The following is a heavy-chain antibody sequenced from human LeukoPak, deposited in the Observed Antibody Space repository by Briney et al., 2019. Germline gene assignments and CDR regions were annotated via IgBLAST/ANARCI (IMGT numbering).Heavy chain of an antibody. CDR1: GGSISSYY. J-gene: IGHJ6*04. CDR3: ARTLGSMDV. Sequence: SETLSLTCAVSGGSISSYYWSWIRQPPGKGLEWIGYIYYSGSTNYNPSLKSRVTISVDTSKNQFSLKLSSVTAADTAVYYCARTLGSMDVWGKGTTVTVSS. V-gene: IGHV4-59*01. D-gene: IGHD2-15*01. CDR2: IYYSGST.